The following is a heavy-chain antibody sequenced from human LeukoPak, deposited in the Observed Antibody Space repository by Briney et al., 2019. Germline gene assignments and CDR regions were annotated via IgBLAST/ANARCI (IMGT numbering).Heavy chain of an antibody. Sequence: LGGSLRLSCAGSGFNFNDYYMSWIRQAPAKGLEWLAYISGGGSTIYYARSVKGRFIISRDNAVNSVYLQMNSLRGEDTALYYCARSWGVVSFDYWGQGTLVTVPS. D-gene: IGHD2-8*02. CDR1: GFNFNDYY. CDR2: ISGGGSTI. CDR3: ARSWGVVSFDY. J-gene: IGHJ4*02. V-gene: IGHV3-11*04.